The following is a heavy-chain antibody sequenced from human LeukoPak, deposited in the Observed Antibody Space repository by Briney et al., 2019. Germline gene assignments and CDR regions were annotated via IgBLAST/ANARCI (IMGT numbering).Heavy chain of an antibody. CDR1: GFTFSSYW. J-gene: IGHJ4*02. D-gene: IGHD2-15*01. V-gene: IGHV3-7*01. CDR2: IKQDGSEK. CDR3: ARDRGGGSCEFDY. Sequence: PGGSLRLSCAASGFTFSSYWMSWVRQAPGKGLEWVANIKQDGSEKYYVDSVKGRFTISRDNAKNSLYLQMNSLRAEDTAVYYCARDRGGGSCEFDYWGQGTLVTVSS.